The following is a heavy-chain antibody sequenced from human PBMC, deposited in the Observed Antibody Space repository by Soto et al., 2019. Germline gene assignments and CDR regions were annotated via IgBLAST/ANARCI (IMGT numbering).Heavy chain of an antibody. CDR3: ARGPIRHYYGSGSYGY. J-gene: IGHJ4*02. D-gene: IGHD3-10*01. V-gene: IGHV1-3*01. CDR1: GYTFTSYA. CDR2: INAGNGNT. Sequence: GASVKVSCKASGYTFTSYAMHWVRQAPGQRLEWMGWINAGNGNTKYSQKFQGRVTITRDTSASTAYMELSSLRSEDTAVYYCARGPIRHYYGSGSYGYWGQGTLVTVSS.